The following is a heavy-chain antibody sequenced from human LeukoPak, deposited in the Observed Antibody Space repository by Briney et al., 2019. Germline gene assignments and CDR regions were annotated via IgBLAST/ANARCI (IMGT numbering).Heavy chain of an antibody. CDR3: AKQSFSGYFFDY. J-gene: IGHJ4*02. CDR1: GFTFSTYN. CDR2: ISSSSSYI. D-gene: IGHD5-12*01. V-gene: IGHV3-21*01. Sequence: GGSLRLSCAASGFTFSTYNMNWVRQAQGKGLEWVSSISSSSSYIYYADSVKGRFTISRDNAKNSLYLQMNSLRAEATAVYYCAKQSFSGYFFDYWGQGTLVTVSS.